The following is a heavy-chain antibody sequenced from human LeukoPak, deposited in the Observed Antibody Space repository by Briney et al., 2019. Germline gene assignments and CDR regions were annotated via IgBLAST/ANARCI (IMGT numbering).Heavy chain of an antibody. CDR2: IYYSGST. CDR3: ARGVTMIVVVIHDWYFDL. V-gene: IGHV4-39*01. Sequence: SETLSLTCTVSGGSISSSSYYWGWILQPPGKGLEWIGSIYYSGSTYYNPSLKSRVTISVDTSKNQFSLKLSSVTAADTAVYYCARGVTMIVVVIHDWYFDLWGRGTLVTVSS. CDR1: GGSISSSSYY. D-gene: IGHD3-22*01. J-gene: IGHJ2*01.